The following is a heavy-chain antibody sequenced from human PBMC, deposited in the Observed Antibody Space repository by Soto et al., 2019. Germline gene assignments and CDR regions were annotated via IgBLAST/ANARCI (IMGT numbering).Heavy chain of an antibody. CDR3: ARDGRYCSSTSCYGGWYFDL. Sequence: QVQLVQSGAEVKKPGASVKVSCKASGYTFTSYAMHWVRQAPGQRLEWMGWINAGNGNTKYSQKFQGRVTITRDKSASTAYMELSSLRSEDTAVYYCARDGRYCSSTSCYGGWYFDLWGRGTLVTVSS. CDR1: GYTFTSYA. CDR2: INAGNGNT. V-gene: IGHV1-3*01. D-gene: IGHD2-2*01. J-gene: IGHJ2*01.